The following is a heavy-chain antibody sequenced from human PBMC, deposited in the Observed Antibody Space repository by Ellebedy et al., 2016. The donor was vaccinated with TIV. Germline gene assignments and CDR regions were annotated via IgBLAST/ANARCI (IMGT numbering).Heavy chain of an antibody. J-gene: IGHJ6*02. Sequence: ASVKVSCXASGGTFISYAISWVRQAPGQGLEWMGGIIPIFGTANHAQKFQGRVTITADESTSTAYMELSSLRSDDTAVYYCARGLIGSGYGMDAWGQGTTVTVSS. CDR1: GGTFISYA. CDR3: ARGLIGSGYGMDA. V-gene: IGHV1-69*13. CDR2: IIPIFGTA. D-gene: IGHD6-19*01.